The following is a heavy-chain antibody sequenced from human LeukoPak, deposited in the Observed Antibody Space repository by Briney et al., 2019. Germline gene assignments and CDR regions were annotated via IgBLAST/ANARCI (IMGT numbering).Heavy chain of an antibody. D-gene: IGHD3-3*01. CDR3: AGFYISPNFDY. CDR2: IYYSGST. J-gene: IGHJ4*02. V-gene: IGHV4-39*01. Sequence: SETLSLTRTVSGGSISSSSYYWGWIRQPPGKGLEWIGSIYYSGSTYYNPSLKSRVTISVDTSKNQFSLKLSSVTAADTAVYYCAGFYISPNFDYWGQGTLVTVSS. CDR1: GGSISSSSYY.